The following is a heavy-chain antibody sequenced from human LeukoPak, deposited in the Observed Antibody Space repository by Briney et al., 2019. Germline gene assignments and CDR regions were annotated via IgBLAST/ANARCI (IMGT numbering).Heavy chain of an antibody. Sequence: GGSLRLSCAASGFTFSTYWMSWVRQAPGKGLEWVANIKEDGSEKNYVDSVKGRFTISRDNAKSALYLQINSLRAEDTALYYCVREGGYCSGGSCYFWFGPWGQGTLVTVSS. D-gene: IGHD2-15*01. CDR2: IKEDGSEK. CDR3: VREGGYCSGGSCYFWFGP. CDR1: GFTFSTYW. V-gene: IGHV3-7*04. J-gene: IGHJ5*02.